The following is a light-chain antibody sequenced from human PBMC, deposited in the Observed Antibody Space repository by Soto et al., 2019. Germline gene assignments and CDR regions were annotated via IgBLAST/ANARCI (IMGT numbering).Light chain of an antibody. Sequence: EIVMTQSPATLSMSPGERATLSCRASQSIRSDFAWYQQKPGQAPRLLIYGASTRANGIPARFSGSGSGTEFTLTISSLQSEDFAVYYCQQYSNWPQTFGQGTKVEIE. J-gene: IGKJ1*01. CDR3: QQYSNWPQT. V-gene: IGKV3-15*01. CDR1: QSIRSD. CDR2: GAS.